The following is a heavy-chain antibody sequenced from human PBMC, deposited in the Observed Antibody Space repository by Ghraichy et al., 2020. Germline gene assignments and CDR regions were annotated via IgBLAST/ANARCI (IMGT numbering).Heavy chain of an antibody. CDR2: ISSSGSTI. V-gene: IGHV3-11*01. J-gene: IGHJ6*02. Sequence: GGSLRLSCAASGFTFSDYYMSWIRQAPGKGLEWVSYISSSGSTIYYADSVKGRFTISRDNAKNSLYLQMNSLRAEDTAVYYCARDYDFWSGWVGDYGMDVWGQGTTVTVSS. CDR3: ARDYDFWSGWVGDYGMDV. D-gene: IGHD3-3*01. CDR1: GFTFSDYY.